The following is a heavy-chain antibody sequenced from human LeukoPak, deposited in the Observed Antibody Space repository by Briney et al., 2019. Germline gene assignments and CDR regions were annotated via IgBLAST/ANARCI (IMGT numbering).Heavy chain of an antibody. CDR2: ITGSGTT. J-gene: IGHJ4*02. CDR1: GLMFSNYG. V-gene: IGHV3-23*01. D-gene: IGHD1-26*01. CDR3: AKDSSLVGAVDY. Sequence: GGSLRLSCAASGLMFSNYGMNWVRLAPGKGLEWVSGITGSGTTYYADSVKGRFSISRDNSKSTLFLQMNSLRAEDTAMYYCAKDSSLVGAVDYWGQGTLVTVSS.